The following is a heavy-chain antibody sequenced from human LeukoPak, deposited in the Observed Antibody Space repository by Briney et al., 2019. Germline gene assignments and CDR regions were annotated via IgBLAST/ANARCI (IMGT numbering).Heavy chain of an antibody. CDR1: GGTFSSYA. CDR2: IIPIFGTA. V-gene: IGHV1-69*05. J-gene: IGHJ6*03. CDR3: AILNGVVTAIQVFMHV. Sequence: SVKVSCKASGGTFSSYAISWVRQAPGQGLEWMRRIIPIFGTANYAQKFQGRVTITTDESTSTAYMELSSLRSEDTAVYYCAILNGVVTAIQVFMHVWGKGTTVTVSS. D-gene: IGHD2-21*02.